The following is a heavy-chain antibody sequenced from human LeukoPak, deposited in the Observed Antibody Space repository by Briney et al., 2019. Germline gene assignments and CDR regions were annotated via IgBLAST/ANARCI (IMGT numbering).Heavy chain of an antibody. J-gene: IGHJ6*03. CDR3: ARDLLSDYDLWSGYYPAYYMDV. CDR1: GFTFSSYA. D-gene: IGHD3-3*01. CDR2: ISYDGSNK. V-gene: IGHV3-30*01. Sequence: GGSLRLSCAASGFTFSSYAMHWVRQAPGKGLEWVAVISYDGSNKYYADSVEGRFTISRDNSKNTLYLQMNSLRAEDTAVYYCARDLLSDYDLWSGYYPAYYMDVWGKGTTVTVSS.